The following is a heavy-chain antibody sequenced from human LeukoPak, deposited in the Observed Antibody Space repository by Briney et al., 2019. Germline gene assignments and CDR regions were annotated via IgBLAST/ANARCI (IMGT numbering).Heavy chain of an antibody. CDR2: TSSSGSAI. J-gene: IGHJ4*02. CDR1: GFTFSSYE. D-gene: IGHD3-22*01. CDR3: AREKLSFFDSSGYFDY. Sequence: GGSLRLSCAASGFTFSSYEMNWVRQAPGKGLEWVSFTSSSGSAIHYAHSVRGRFTISRDNSKNSLYLQMSRLRAEDTAVYYCAREKLSFFDSSGYFDYWGQGTLVTVSS. V-gene: IGHV3-48*03.